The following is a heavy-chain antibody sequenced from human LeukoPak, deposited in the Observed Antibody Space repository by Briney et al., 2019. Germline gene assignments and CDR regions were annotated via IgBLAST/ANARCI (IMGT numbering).Heavy chain of an antibody. CDR2: ISSSGTTI. CDR3: ARNYYPDRYGDYGNWFDP. D-gene: IGHD4-17*01. Sequence: PGGSLRLSCAASGFTFNDHYMSWIRQAPGKGLEWISYISSSGTTIYYADSVQGRFTISRDNAKRSLYLQMNNLRAEDTAVYYYARNYYPDRYGDYGNWFDPWGQGTLVTVSS. J-gene: IGHJ5*02. V-gene: IGHV3-11*01. CDR1: GFTFNDHY.